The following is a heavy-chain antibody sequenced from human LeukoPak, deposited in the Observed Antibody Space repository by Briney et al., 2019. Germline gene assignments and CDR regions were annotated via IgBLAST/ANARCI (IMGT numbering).Heavy chain of an antibody. CDR1: GGSFSDFY. V-gene: IGHV4-34*01. D-gene: IGHD3-10*01. CDR2: INHSGNT. Sequence: PSETLSLTCAVYGGSFSDFYCTWIRQPPGKGLEWIGAINHSGNTKYNPSLKSRVTLLLDTSKNQFSLKVRSVTAADTAVYYCATTRGVITLDGHHYDIGVWGKGTTVTVSS. J-gene: IGHJ6*03. CDR3: ATTRGVITLDGHHYDIGV.